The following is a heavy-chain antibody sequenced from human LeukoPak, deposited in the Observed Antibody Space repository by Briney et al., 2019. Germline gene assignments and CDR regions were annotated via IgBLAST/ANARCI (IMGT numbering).Heavy chain of an antibody. V-gene: IGHV3-21*01. CDR1: GFTFSSYS. CDR2: ISSSSSYI. D-gene: IGHD6-13*01. J-gene: IGHJ3*02. CDR3: ASSSWSQGI. Sequence: GGSLRLSCAASGFTFSSYSMNWVRQAPGKGLEWVSSISSSSSYIYYADSAKGRFTISRDNAKNSLYLQMNSLRAEDTAVYYCASSSWSQGIWGQGTMVTVSS.